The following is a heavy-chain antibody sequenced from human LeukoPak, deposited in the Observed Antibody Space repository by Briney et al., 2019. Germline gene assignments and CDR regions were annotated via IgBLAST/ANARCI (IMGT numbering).Heavy chain of an antibody. CDR3: ARDGGTTVISEYFDY. D-gene: IGHD4-17*01. CDR2: IIPIFCIA. J-gene: IGHJ4*02. CDR1: GGTFRSYA. Sequence: SSVTVSCQASGGTFRSYAISWVRQAPGQRLEWMGRIIPIFCIANYAQKFQGRVTITAKKSTSTAYMELISLRSEDTAVYYCARDGGTTVISEYFDYWGQGTLVTVSS. V-gene: IGHV1-69*04.